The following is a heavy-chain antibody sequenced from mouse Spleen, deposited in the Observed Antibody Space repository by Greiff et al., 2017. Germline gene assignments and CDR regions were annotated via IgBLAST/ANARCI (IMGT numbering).Heavy chain of an antibody. CDR1: GYSITSGYY. Sequence: EVQLVESGPGLVKPSQSLSLTCSVTGYSITSGYYWYLIRQFPGNKLEWMAYISYDGSTNYTQSLKNRISITRDTTKNQIFLKLNSVTTEDTATYYCASNWAFDYWGEGTALTVSS. CDR2: ISYDGST. CDR3: ASNWAFDY. J-gene: IGHJ2*01. D-gene: IGHD4-1*02. V-gene: IGHV3-6*01.